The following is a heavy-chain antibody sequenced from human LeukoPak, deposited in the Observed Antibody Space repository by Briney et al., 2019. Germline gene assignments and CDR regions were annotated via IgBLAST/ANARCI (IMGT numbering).Heavy chain of an antibody. CDR2: INPSGGST. Sequence: ASVKVSCKASGYTFTSYYMHWVRQAPGQGLEWMGIINPSGGSTSYAQKFQGRVTMTRDTSTSTVYMELSSLRSEDTAVYYCARSPYVTIFGVVIAYYYGMDVWGQGTTVTVSS. D-gene: IGHD3-3*01. CDR3: ARSPYVTIFGVVIAYYYGMDV. J-gene: IGHJ6*02. V-gene: IGHV1-46*01. CDR1: GYTFTSYY.